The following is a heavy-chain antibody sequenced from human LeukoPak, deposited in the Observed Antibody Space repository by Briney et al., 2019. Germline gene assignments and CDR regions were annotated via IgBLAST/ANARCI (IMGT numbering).Heavy chain of an antibody. D-gene: IGHD1-14*01. V-gene: IGHV3-30-3*01. CDR3: ASLRTDY. Sequence: GGSLRLSCAASGFTFSSYAMHWVRQPPGKGLEWVAVISNDGANKYYTASVKGRFTLSGDNSKNMLYLQMNSLRPDDTAVYYCASLRTDYWGQGTLVTVSS. J-gene: IGHJ4*02. CDR2: ISNDGANK. CDR1: GFTFSSYA.